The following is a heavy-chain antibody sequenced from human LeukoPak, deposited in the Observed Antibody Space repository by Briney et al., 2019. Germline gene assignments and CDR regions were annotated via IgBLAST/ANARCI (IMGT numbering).Heavy chain of an antibody. V-gene: IGHV3-74*01. D-gene: IGHD5-18*01. J-gene: IGHJ4*02. CDR2: INSDGSST. CDR3: ARKKVNSYGTALDY. Sequence: GGSLRLSCAASGFTFSSYWMHWVRQAPGEGLVWVSRINSDGSSTSYADSVKGRFTISRDNAKNTLYLQMNSLRAEDTAVYYCARKKVNSYGTALDYWGQGTLVTVSS. CDR1: GFTFSSYW.